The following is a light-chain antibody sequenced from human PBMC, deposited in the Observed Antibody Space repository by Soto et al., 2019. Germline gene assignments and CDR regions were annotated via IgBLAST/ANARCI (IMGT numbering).Light chain of an antibody. J-gene: IGKJ4*01. Sequence: DIQMTQSPSSLSASEGDRVTITCRASQDITNELGWYQQKPGKAPKRLIYAASSLQSGVPSRFSGSGFGTEFTLTISSLQPEDFATYYCLQHNSYPLTFGGGTKVEIK. CDR1: QDITNE. CDR3: LQHNSYPLT. CDR2: AAS. V-gene: IGKV1-17*01.